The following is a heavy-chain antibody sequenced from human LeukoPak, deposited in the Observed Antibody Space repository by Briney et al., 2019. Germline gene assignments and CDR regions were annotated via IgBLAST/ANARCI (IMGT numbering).Heavy chain of an antibody. J-gene: IGHJ4*02. Sequence: PAQTLSLTCTVSGGSINSGDYYWSWIRQPAGKPLEWIGRIYTNGITIYKSSLESRVTISRDTSKNRFSLKMNSVTASDTAVYYCARLVDRLMFDYWGQGTQVTVSS. CDR1: GGSINSGDYY. CDR3: ARLVDRLMFDY. V-gene: IGHV4-61*02. CDR2: IYTNGIT. D-gene: IGHD2-21*02.